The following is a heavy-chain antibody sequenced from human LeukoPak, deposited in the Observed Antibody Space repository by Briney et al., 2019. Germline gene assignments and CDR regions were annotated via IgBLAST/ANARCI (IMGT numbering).Heavy chain of an antibody. J-gene: IGHJ4*02. CDR1: GYSISSGYY. CDR3: AREEAWLSDY. Sequence: SETLSLTCTVSGYSISSGYYWGWIRQPPGKGLEWIGSIYHSGSTYYNPSLKSRVTISVDTSKNQFSLKLSSVTAADTAVYYCAREEAWLSDYWGQGTLVTVSS. V-gene: IGHV4-38-2*02. CDR2: IYHSGST. D-gene: IGHD5-12*01.